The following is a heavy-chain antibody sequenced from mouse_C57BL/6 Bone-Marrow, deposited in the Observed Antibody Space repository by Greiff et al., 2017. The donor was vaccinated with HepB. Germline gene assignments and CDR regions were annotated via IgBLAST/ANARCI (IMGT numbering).Heavy chain of an antibody. CDR1: GYTFTSYW. J-gene: IGHJ4*01. Sequence: VQLQQPGAELVRPGSSVKLSCKASGYTFTSYWMDWVKQRPGQGLEWIGNIYPSDSETHYNQKFKDKATLTVDKSSSTAYMQLSSLTSEDSAVYYCARNGYYDAMDDWGQGTSVTVSS. CDR2: IYPSDSET. CDR3: ARNGYYDAMDD. D-gene: IGHD2-2*01. V-gene: IGHV1-61*01.